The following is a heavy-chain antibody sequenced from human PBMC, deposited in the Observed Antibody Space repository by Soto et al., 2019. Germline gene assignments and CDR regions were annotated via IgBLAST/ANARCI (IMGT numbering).Heavy chain of an antibody. V-gene: IGHV4-4*07. D-gene: IGHD6-13*01. J-gene: IGHJ5*02. CDR1: VGSISSYY. CDR2: IYTSGST. Sequence: SETLSLTCTVSVGSISSYYWSWIRQPAGKGLEWIGRIYTSGSTNYNPSLKSRVTMSVDTSKNQFSLKLSSVTAADTAVYYCARDPSYSSRPRSNWFDPWGQGTLVTVSS. CDR3: ARDPSYSSRPRSNWFDP.